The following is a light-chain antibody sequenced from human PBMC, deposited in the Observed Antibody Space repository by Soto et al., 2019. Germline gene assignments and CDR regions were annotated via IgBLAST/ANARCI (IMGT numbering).Light chain of an antibody. J-gene: IGLJ1*01. CDR2: DVS. V-gene: IGLV2-14*03. CDR3: SSYTGSSTYV. CDR1: SSDVGGYNY. Sequence: QSVLTQPASVSGSPGQSITSSCTGTSSDVGGYNYVSWYQQYPGKAPKLTIYDVSNRPSGVSNRFSGSKSGNTASLTISGLQAEDESDYYCSSYTGSSTYVFGTGTKVTV.